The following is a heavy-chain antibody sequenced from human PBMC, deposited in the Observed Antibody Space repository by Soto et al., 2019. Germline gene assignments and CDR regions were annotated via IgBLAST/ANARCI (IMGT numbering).Heavy chain of an antibody. Sequence: SVKVSFKASGYTFTSYGINWVRQAPGRGLEWMGWINPGNGNTKYSQQFQGRVIIDRDTSASTAYMELSSLRPEDTAVYYCARGGYFDSSNYLAYWGLGTLVTVSS. J-gene: IGHJ4*02. V-gene: IGHV1-3*01. CDR2: INPGNGNT. CDR1: GYTFTSYG. CDR3: ARGGYFDSSNYLAY. D-gene: IGHD3-22*01.